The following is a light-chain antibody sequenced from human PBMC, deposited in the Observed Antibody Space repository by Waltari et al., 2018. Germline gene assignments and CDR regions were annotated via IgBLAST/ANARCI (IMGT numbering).Light chain of an antibody. CDR1: QSVGKY. CDR2: AAS. V-gene: IGKV3-20*01. CDR3: QKYVSLPAT. J-gene: IGKJ1*01. Sequence: EIVLTQSPGTLSLSPGARATLSCRASQSVGKYLAWYQPKPGQAPRLLIYAASTRATGSPDRFSGSGSGTDFSLTISRLEPEDFAVYYCQKYVSLPATFGQGTNVEIK.